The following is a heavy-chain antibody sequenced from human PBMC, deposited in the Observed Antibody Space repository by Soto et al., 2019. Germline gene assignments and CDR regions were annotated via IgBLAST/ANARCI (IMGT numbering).Heavy chain of an antibody. J-gene: IGHJ5*02. V-gene: IGHV4-31*11. CDR2: IHYSSRT. Sequence: SGTLSLTCAVSGGSITSGAYYWTCIRQHPGRGREWIAYIHYSSRTYYNPSLKSRVTISVDTSNHPFSLALSSVTAADTAVYYCARYYFDSSGYSNWFDPWGQGTLVTVSS. D-gene: IGHD3-22*01. CDR1: GGSITSGAYY. CDR3: ARYYFDSSGYSNWFDP.